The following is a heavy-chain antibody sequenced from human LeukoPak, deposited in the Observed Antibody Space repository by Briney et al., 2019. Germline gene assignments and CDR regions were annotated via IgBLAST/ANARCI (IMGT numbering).Heavy chain of an antibody. Sequence: GASVKVSCKASGYTFTSYAMHWVRQAPGQRLEWMGWISAYNGNTNYAQKLQGRVTMTTDTSTSTAYMELRSLRSDDTAVYYCARDGSRGIAARPGFDYWGQGTLVTVSS. V-gene: IGHV1-18*01. J-gene: IGHJ4*02. D-gene: IGHD6-6*01. CDR3: ARDGSRGIAARPGFDY. CDR2: ISAYNGNT. CDR1: GYTFTSYA.